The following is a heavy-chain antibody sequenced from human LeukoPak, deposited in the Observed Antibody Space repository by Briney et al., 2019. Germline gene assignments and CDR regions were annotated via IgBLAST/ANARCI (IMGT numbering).Heavy chain of an antibody. CDR2: ISGGGGST. V-gene: IGHV3-23*01. D-gene: IGHD5-12*01. J-gene: IGHJ6*03. Sequence: PGGSLRLSCAASGFTFSNSAMSWVRQAPGKGLEWVSTISGGGGSTYYADSVKGRFTISRDNSKNTLYLQMKSLRAEDTAVYYCAKGGGYEAQYYYYYLDVWGKGTTVTISS. CDR3: AKGGGYEAQYYYYYLDV. CDR1: GFTFSNSA.